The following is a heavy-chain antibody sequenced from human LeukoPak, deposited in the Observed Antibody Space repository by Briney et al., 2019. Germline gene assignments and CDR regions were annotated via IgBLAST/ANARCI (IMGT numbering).Heavy chain of an antibody. J-gene: IGHJ4*02. CDR1: GGSISSYF. D-gene: IGHD3-3*01. V-gene: IGHV4-4*07. CDR2: IYTTGST. Sequence: SETLSLTCTVSGGSISSYFWNWVRQPAGKGLEWIGRIYTTGSTDYNPSLESRVTMSVDTSKNQFSLKLTSVTAADTAVYYCARSGTIFGVVIFDYWGQGTLVTVSS. CDR3: ARSGTIFGVVIFDY.